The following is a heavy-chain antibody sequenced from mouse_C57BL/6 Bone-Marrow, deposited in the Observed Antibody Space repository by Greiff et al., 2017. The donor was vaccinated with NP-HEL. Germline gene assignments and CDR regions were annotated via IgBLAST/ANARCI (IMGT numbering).Heavy chain of an antibody. V-gene: IGHV3-6*01. CDR3: ARAYGNYLDY. D-gene: IGHD2-10*02. Sequence: EVKLQESGPGLVKPSQSLSLTCSVTGYSITSGYYWNWIRRFPGNKLEWVGSISYDGSNNYSPSLKNRIPITRYTSKNQFFLKLNSVTAEDTATDYCARAYGNYLDYWGQGTTLTVSS. CDR1: GYSITSGYY. CDR2: ISYDGSN. J-gene: IGHJ2*01.